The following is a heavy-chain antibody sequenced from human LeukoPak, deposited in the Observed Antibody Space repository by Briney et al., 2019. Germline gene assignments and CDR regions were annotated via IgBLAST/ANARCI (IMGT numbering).Heavy chain of an antibody. CDR3: ARDGAARPPDY. J-gene: IGHJ4*02. D-gene: IGHD6-6*01. CDR1: GYTFTSYG. CDR2: IVVGSGNT. V-gene: IGHV1-18*01. Sequence: ASVKVSCKASGYTFTSYGISWVRQAPGQGLEWMGWIVVGSGNTNYAQKFQERVTITRDTSTSTAYMELRSLRSDDTAVYYCARDGAARPPDYWGQGTLVTVSS.